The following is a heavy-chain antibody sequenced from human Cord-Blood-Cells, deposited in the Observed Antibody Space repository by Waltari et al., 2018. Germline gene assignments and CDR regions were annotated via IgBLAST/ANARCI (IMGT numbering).Heavy chain of an antibody. Sequence: EVQLVESGGGLVKPGGSLRLSCAASGFTFSTPWMSWVRQAPGKGLGWVGRIKSKTDGGTTDYAAPVKGRFTISRDDSKNTLYLQMNSLKTEDTAVYYCTITTGTSDAFDIWGQGTMVTVSS. CDR1: GFTFSTPW. V-gene: IGHV3-15*01. D-gene: IGHD1-1*01. CDR2: IKSKTDGGTT. CDR3: TITTGTSDAFDI. J-gene: IGHJ3*02.